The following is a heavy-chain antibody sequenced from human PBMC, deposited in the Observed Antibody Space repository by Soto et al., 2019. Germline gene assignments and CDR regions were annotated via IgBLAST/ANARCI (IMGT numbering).Heavy chain of an antibody. J-gene: IGHJ6*02. D-gene: IGHD2-21*02. V-gene: IGHV4-59*01. CDR2: IYYRGST. CDR1: GGSISGYY. Sequence: SETMSLTCTVSGGSISGYYWTWIRQSPGKGLEWIGYIYYRGSTDYNPSLKSRVTMSVDMSKNQFSLKLSSVTAADTAVYYCARDLWGYCGTDCYPLDVWGQGTTVTVSS. CDR3: ARDLWGYCGTDCYPLDV.